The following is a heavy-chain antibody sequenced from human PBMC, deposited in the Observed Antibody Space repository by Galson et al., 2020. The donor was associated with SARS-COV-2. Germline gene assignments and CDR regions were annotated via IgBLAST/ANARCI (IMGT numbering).Heavy chain of an antibody. J-gene: IGHJ4*02. CDR1: GFTFSSYG. CDR3: ARDSSGWYFHY. Sequence: QAGGSLRLSCAASGFTFSSYGMHWVRQAPGKGLEWVAVISYDGSNKYYADSVKGRFTISRDNSKNTLYLQMNSLRAEDTAVYYCARDSSGWYFHYWGQGTLVTVSS. V-gene: IGHV3-30*03. D-gene: IGHD6-19*01. CDR2: ISYDGSNK.